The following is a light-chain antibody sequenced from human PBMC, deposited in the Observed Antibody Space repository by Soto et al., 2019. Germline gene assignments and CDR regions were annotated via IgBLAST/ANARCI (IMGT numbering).Light chain of an antibody. J-gene: IGLJ2*01. CDR1: SSDVGGYNY. Sequence: QSVLTQPASVSGSPGQSITISCTGTSSDVGGYNYVSWYQQHPGKAPKLMIYDVSNRPSGVSNRFSGSKSGNTASLTISGLQAEDEADYYCHSYTSSSTLLFGGGTKLTVL. V-gene: IGLV2-14*01. CDR2: DVS. CDR3: HSYTSSSTLL.